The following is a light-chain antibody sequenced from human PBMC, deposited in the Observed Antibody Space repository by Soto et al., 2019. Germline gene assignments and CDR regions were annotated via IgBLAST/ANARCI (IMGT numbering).Light chain of an antibody. CDR3: QLYGSSPQFT. CDR2: GAS. CDR1: QSISSD. Sequence: EIVMTQSPATLSVSPGERATLSCRASQSISSDLAWYQQKPGQPPRLLIYGASTRATGIPARFSGSGSGTEFTLTISSLQSEDFAVYYCQLYGSSPQFTFGPGTKVDIK. J-gene: IGKJ3*01. V-gene: IGKV3-15*01.